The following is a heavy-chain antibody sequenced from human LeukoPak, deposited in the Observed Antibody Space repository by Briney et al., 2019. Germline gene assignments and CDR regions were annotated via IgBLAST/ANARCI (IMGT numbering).Heavy chain of an antibody. Sequence: GGSLRLSCVASGFTLSSYNMKWVRQAPGKGLEWVAVISYDGSNKYYADSVKGRFTISRDNSRNTLYLQMNGLRPEDTALYYCAKDRDGGNFFFDYWGQGTLVTVSS. J-gene: IGHJ4*02. V-gene: IGHV3-30*18. CDR3: AKDRDGGNFFFDY. CDR2: ISYDGSNK. D-gene: IGHD4-23*01. CDR1: GFTLSSYN.